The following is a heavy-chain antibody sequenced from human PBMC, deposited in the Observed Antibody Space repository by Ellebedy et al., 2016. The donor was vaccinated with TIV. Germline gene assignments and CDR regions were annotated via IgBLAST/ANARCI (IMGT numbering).Heavy chain of an antibody. CDR2: VSHDGGNK. J-gene: IGHJ4*02. Sequence: PGGSLRLSCAASGFAFSSYAMHWVRQAPGKGLEWVAVVSHDGGNKYYGDSVKGRFTISRDSSKNTLYVQMNSLRAEDTAVYYCAKDRLWRGSGTQTFDNWGQGTLVTVSS. V-gene: IGHV3-30*01. D-gene: IGHD3-10*01. CDR1: GFAFSSYA. CDR3: AKDRLWRGSGTQTFDN.